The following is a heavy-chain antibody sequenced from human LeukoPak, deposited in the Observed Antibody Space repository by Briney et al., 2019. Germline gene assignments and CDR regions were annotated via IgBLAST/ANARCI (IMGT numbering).Heavy chain of an antibody. D-gene: IGHD5-18*01. CDR2: INHSGST. J-gene: IGHJ4*02. CDR3: AGGFGISYGFWAY. V-gene: IGHV4-34*01. Sequence: PSETLSLTCAVYGGSFSGYYWSWIRQPPGKGLEWIGEINHSGSTNYNPSLKSRVTISVDTSKNQFSLKLSSVTAADPAVYNCAGGFGISYGFWAYWGQGTLVTVSS. CDR1: GGSFSGYY.